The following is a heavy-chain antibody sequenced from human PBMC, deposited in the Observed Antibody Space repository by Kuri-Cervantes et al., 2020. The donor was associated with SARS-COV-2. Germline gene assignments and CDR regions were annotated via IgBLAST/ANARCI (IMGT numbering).Heavy chain of an antibody. CDR1: GYTFTGYY. D-gene: IGHD3-22*01. Sequence: ASVKVFCKSSGYTFTGYYMHWVRQAPGQGLEWMGWINPKSGGTNYAQKFQGWVTMTRDTYINTVYMDLSRLRADDTDVYYCARSTNFRRLVVISQGGAFDIWGQGTMVTVSS. J-gene: IGHJ3*02. V-gene: IGHV1-2*04. CDR3: ARSTNFRRLVVISQGGAFDI. CDR2: INPKSGGT.